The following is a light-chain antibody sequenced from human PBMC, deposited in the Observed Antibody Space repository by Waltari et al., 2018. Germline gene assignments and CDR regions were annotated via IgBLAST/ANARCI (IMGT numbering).Light chain of an antibody. CDR3: SSYAGADYHYV. V-gene: IGLV2-8*01. J-gene: IGLJ1*01. CDR1: SNDVGGYNC. CDR2: EVT. Sequence: QSALTQPPSASGSPGQSVTISCTGTSNDVGGYNCVSWYQQHPGKVPKLTIYEVTKRPSGVPDRFAGSKSGNTAFLTISGLQAEDEADYYCSSYAGADYHYVFGTGTKVTVL.